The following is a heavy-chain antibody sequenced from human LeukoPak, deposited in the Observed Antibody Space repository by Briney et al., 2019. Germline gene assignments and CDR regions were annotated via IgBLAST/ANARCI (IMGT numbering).Heavy chain of an antibody. D-gene: IGHD4-17*01. CDR3: ARDVYGDPFDY. Sequence: PSETLSLTCTVSGGSISTYYWSWIRQPPGKGVGWIGYIHYSESTIYNPSLKSRVTISVDTSKNQFSLKLTSVTAADTAVYYCARDVYGDPFDYWGQGTLVTVSS. CDR1: GGSISTYY. V-gene: IGHV4-59*01. CDR2: IHYSEST. J-gene: IGHJ4*02.